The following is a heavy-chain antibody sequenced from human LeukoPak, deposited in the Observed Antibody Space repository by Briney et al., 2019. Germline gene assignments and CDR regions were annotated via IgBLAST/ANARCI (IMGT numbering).Heavy chain of an antibody. Sequence: SETLSLTCNVSGDSITSGAFYWAWIRPSPGKGLEWIGNVYYSGSTQYNPSLRGRVSISMDKTKNQFSLKLNSVSVTDTAIYYCARRDYAAWFDPWGQGTLVTVSS. CDR3: ARRDYAAWFDP. CDR2: VYYSGST. CDR1: GDSITSGAFY. J-gene: IGHJ5*02. D-gene: IGHD4/OR15-4a*01. V-gene: IGHV4-39*01.